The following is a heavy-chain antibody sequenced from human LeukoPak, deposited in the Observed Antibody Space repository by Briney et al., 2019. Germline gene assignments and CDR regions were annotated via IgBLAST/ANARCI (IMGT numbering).Heavy chain of an antibody. D-gene: IGHD6-19*01. Sequence: GGSLRLSCVASGSTFGKYWMSWVRQAPGKGLEWVANIKLDGSEKNYVDSVKGRFTISRDNTKNSLYLQMNSLRAEDTAVFYCARGTVAGKAPYWGQGTLVTVSS. V-gene: IGHV3-7*03. CDR2: IKLDGSEK. J-gene: IGHJ4*02. CDR1: GSTFGKYW. CDR3: ARGTVAGKAPY.